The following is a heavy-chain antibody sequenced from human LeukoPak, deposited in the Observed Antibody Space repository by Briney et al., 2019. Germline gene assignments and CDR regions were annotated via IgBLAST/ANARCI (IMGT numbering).Heavy chain of an antibody. CDR1: GGSISSGGYS. D-gene: IGHD3-22*01. CDR2: FYHSGST. CDR3: ARHFRPMIVVADFDY. Sequence: SETLSLTCAVSGGSISSGGYSWSWIRQPPGKGLEWIGYFYHSGSTYYNPSLKSRVTISVDTSKNQFSLKLSSVTAADTAVYYCARHFRPMIVVADFDYWGQGTLVTVSS. J-gene: IGHJ4*02. V-gene: IGHV4-30-2*03.